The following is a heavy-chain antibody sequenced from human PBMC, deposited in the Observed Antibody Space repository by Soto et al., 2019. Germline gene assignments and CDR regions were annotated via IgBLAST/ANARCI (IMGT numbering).Heavy chain of an antibody. D-gene: IGHD1-20*01. CDR1: GFTFSSYG. CDR3: AKQGNWNDLAFDY. V-gene: IGHV3-30*18. CDR2: ISYDGSNK. J-gene: IGHJ4*02. Sequence: GGSLRLSCAASGFTFSSYGMHWVRQAPGKGLEWVAVISYDGSNKYYADSVKGRFTISRDNSKNTLYLQMNSLRAEDTAVYYCAKQGNWNDLAFDYWGQGTLVTVSS.